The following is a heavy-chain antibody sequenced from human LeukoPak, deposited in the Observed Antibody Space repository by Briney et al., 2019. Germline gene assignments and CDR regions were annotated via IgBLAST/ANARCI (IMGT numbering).Heavy chain of an antibody. J-gene: IGHJ6*02. V-gene: IGHV3-30*19. CDR3: ARDLLVLLWFGELFPYYYGMDV. CDR2: ISYDGSNK. D-gene: IGHD3-10*01. CDR1: GFTFSNYG. Sequence: PGGSLRLSCAASGFTFSNYGIHWVRQAPGKGLEWVAVISYDGSNKYYADSVKGRFTISRDNSKNTLYLQMNSLRAEDTAVYHCARDLLVLLWFGELFPYYYGMDVWGQGTTVTVSS.